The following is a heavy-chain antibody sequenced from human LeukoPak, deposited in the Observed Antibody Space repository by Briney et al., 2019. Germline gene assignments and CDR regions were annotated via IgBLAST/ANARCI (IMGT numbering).Heavy chain of an antibody. D-gene: IGHD2-2*02. CDR3: ASNAVVVPAAIHAYYYYYMDV. V-gene: IGHV3-7*01. CDR1: GFTFSSYW. J-gene: IGHJ6*03. Sequence: PGGSLRLSCAASGFTFSSYWMSWVRQAPGKGLEWVANIKQDGSEKYYVDSVKGRFTISRDNAKNSLCLQMNSLRAEDTAVYYCASNAVVVPAAIHAYYYYYMDVWGKGTTVTVSS. CDR2: IKQDGSEK.